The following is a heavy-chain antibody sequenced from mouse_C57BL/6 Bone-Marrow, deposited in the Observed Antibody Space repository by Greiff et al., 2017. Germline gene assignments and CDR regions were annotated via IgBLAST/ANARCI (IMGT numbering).Heavy chain of an antibody. CDR1: GYTFTSYG. CDR2: IYPRSGNT. J-gene: IGHJ3*01. D-gene: IGHD2-4*01. Sequence: VHLVESGAELARPGASVKLSCKASGYTFTSYGISWVKQRPGQGLEWIGEIYPRSGNTYYNEKFKGKATLTADKSSSTAYMELRSLTSEDSAVYFCARGIYYDFTWFAYWGQGTLVTVSA. V-gene: IGHV1-81*01. CDR3: ARGIYYDFTWFAY.